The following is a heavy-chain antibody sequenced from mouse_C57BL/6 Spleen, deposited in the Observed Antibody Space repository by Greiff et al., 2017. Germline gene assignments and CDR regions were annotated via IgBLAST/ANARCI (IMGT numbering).Heavy chain of an antibody. CDR2: IYPGSGST. Sequence: QVQLQQPGAELVKPGASVKMSCKASGYTFTSYWITWVKQRPGQGLEWIGDIYPGSGSTNYNEKFKSKATLTVDTSSSTAYMQLSSLTSEDAAVYYGARRGGVPRYYFDYWGQGTTLTVSS. J-gene: IGHJ2*01. V-gene: IGHV1-55*01. D-gene: IGHD1-1*01. CDR1: GYTFTSYW. CDR3: ARRGGVPRYYFDY.